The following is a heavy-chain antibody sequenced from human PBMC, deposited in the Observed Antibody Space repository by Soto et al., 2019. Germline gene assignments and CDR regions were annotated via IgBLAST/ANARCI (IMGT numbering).Heavy chain of an antibody. V-gene: IGHV2-5*02. CDR3: AHVLGYCSGGSCYSGPSDY. J-gene: IGHJ4*02. D-gene: IGHD2-15*01. Sequence: QITLKESGPTLVKPTQTLTLTCTFSGFSLSTRGMSVVWIRQPPGKALEWLALIYWDDDKRYSPSLKSRLTITKDAAKHQVVLTMTNMDPVDTATYYCAHVLGYCSGGSCYSGPSDYWGQGTLVTVSS. CDR1: GFSLSTRGMS. CDR2: IYWDDDK.